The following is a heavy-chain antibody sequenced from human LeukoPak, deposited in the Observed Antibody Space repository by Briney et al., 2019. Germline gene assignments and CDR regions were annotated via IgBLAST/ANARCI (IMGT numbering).Heavy chain of an antibody. CDR1: GFTFRNYA. CDR2: ISSNGGST. J-gene: IGHJ3*01. V-gene: IGHV3-64*01. CDR3: ARDGEIANAFDL. D-gene: IGHD2-21*01. Sequence: GGSLRLSCAASGFTFRNYAMHWVRQAPGKGLEYVSAISSNGGSTYYANSVKGRFTISRDNSKNTLYLQMGSLRAEDMAVYYCARDGEIANAFDLWGQGTMVTVTS.